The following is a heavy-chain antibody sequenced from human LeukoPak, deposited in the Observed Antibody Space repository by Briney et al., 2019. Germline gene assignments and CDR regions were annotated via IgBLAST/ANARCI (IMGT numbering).Heavy chain of an antibody. J-gene: IGHJ4*02. D-gene: IGHD6-19*01. CDR1: GFTFTTYA. Sequence: GGSLRLSCAASGFTFTTYAMSWVRQAPGKGLEWVSGISGSGGNSYYADSVKGRFTISRDNSKNTLYLQMNSLRAEDTAIYYCAKAWSSAWLWIFDYWGQGTLVTVFS. V-gene: IGHV3-23*01. CDR3: AKAWSSAWLWIFDY. CDR2: ISGSGGNS.